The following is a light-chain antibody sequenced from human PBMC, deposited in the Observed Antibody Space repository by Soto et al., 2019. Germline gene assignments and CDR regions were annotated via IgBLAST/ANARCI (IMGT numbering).Light chain of an antibody. CDR3: SSYTNINTRACV. CDR1: SGDIGSYNR. Sequence: QSVLTQSASVSGSPGQSITISCTGTSGDIGSYNRVSWYQQHPGKAPKLIIYEVTDRPSGVSNRFSGSKSGNTASLTISGLQAEDEAEYYCSSYTNINTRACVFGTGTKVTVL. V-gene: IGLV2-14*01. CDR2: EVT. J-gene: IGLJ1*01.